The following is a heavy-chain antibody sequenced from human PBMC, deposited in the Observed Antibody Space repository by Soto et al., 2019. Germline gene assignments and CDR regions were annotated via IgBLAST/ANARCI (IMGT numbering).Heavy chain of an antibody. D-gene: IGHD2-2*02. V-gene: IGHV3-73*02. Sequence: EVQLVESGGGLVQPGGSLKLSCAASGFIFSGSAIHWVRQASGKGLEWVGRIRSRANNFATSSAAPVKGRFTFSRDDSKNTAYLQMNTLKPEDTAVYYCARGQGAAIGDYYYHGMDVWGQGTTVTVSS. CDR2: IRSRANNFAT. CDR1: GFIFSGSA. CDR3: ARGQGAAIGDYYYHGMDV. J-gene: IGHJ6*02.